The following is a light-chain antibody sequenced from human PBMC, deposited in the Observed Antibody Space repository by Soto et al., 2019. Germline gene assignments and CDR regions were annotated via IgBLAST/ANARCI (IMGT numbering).Light chain of an antibody. V-gene: IGLV2-23*03. J-gene: IGLJ2*01. CDR2: EGS. Sequence: QSVLTQPASVSGSPGQSITISCTGTSSDVGSYNLVSWYQQHPGKAPKLMIYEGSKRPSGVSNRFSTSKSGNTATLTISGLQAEDEADYSCCSYAGSSTFVFGGGTKLTVL. CDR3: CSYAGSSTFV. CDR1: SSDVGSYNL.